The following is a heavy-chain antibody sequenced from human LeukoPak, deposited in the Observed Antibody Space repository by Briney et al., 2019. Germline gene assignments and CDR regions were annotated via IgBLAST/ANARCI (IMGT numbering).Heavy chain of an antibody. CDR2: ISGSGGST. CDR3: AKAAAISISPHYYYYMDV. V-gene: IGHV3-23*01. J-gene: IGHJ6*03. D-gene: IGHD2-2*02. CDR1: GFTFNSYA. Sequence: GGSLRLSCAASGFTFNSYAMSWVRQAPGKGLEWVSAISGSGGSTFYADSVKGRFTISRDNSKNTLYLQMNSLRAEDTAVYYCAKAAAISISPHYYYYMDVWGKGTTVTVSS.